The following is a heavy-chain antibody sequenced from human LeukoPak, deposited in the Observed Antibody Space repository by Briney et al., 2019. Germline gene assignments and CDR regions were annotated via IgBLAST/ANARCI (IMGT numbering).Heavy chain of an antibody. V-gene: IGHV3-7*01. J-gene: IGHJ4*02. CDR3: ARDLNWETY. CDR2: IKTDGSQI. D-gene: IGHD1-1*01. CDR1: GFTFSIYW. Sequence: GGSLGLSCAASGFTFSIYWMTWVRQAPGKGLEWVANIKTDGSQIYYVDSVKGRFTISRDNAKNSLYLQMSSLRAEDTAVYYCARDLNWETYWGQGTLVTVSS.